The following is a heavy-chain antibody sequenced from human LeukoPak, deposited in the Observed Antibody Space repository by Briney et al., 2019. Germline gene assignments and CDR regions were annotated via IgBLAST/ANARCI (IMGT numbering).Heavy chain of an antibody. CDR3: ARQRSAGHCTNGVCYSKPLY. J-gene: IGHJ4*02. V-gene: IGHV4-59*05. D-gene: IGHD2-8*01. Sequence: PSETLSLTCTVSGGSISSYYWSWIRQPPGKGLEWIGSIYYSGSTYYNTSLKSRVTISVDTSKNQFSLKLSSVTAADTAVYYCARQRSAGHCTNGVCYSKPLYWGQGTLVTVSS. CDR1: GGSISSYY. CDR2: IYYSGST.